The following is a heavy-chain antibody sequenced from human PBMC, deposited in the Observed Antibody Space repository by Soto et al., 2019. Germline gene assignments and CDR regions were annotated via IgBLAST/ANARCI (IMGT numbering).Heavy chain of an antibody. D-gene: IGHD5-12*01. Sequence: GSLRLSCAASGFTFSNAWMNWVRQAPGKGLEWVGRIKSKTDGGTTDYAAPVKGRFTIPRDDSKNTLYLQMNSLKTEDTAVYYCTTDIVATISYGMDVWGQGTTVTVSS. CDR3: TTDIVATISYGMDV. J-gene: IGHJ6*02. CDR1: GFTFSNAW. V-gene: IGHV3-15*07. CDR2: IKSKTDGGTT.